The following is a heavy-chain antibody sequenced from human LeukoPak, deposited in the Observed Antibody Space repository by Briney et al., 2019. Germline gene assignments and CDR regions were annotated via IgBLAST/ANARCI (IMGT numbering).Heavy chain of an antibody. CDR2: IIPIFGTA. CDR1: GGTFSSYA. J-gene: IGHJ6*03. Sequence: GASVKVSCKASGGTFSSYAFSWVRQAPGQGLEWMGRIIPIFGTANYAQKFQGRVTITTDESTRTAYMELSSLRSEDTAVYYCARNPADIVVVPAATSAIYYYYYMDVWGKGTTVTVSS. V-gene: IGHV1-69*05. CDR3: ARNPADIVVVPAATSAIYYYYYMDV. D-gene: IGHD2-2*01.